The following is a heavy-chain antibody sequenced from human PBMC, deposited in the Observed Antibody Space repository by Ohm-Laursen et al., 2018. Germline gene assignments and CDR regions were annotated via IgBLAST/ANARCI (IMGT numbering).Heavy chain of an antibody. CDR2: IYYSGST. Sequence: GTLSLTCIVSGGSISSYYWSWIQQPPGKGLEWIGYIYYSGSTNYNPSLKSRVTISVDTSKNQFSLKLSSVTAADTAVYYCARLWAAAETFDYWGQGTLVTVSS. V-gene: IGHV4-59*08. CDR1: GGSISSYY. J-gene: IGHJ4*02. D-gene: IGHD6-13*01. CDR3: ARLWAAAETFDY.